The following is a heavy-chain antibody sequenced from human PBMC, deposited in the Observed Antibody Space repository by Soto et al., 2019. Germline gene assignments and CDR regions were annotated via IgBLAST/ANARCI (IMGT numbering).Heavy chain of an antibody. Sequence: PGGSLRLSCAASGFTFSSYSMHWVRQAPGKGLEWVAVISYDGSNKYYADSVKGRFTISRDNSKNTLYLQMNSLRAEDTAVYYCARDLLPTVTTGWFDPWGQGTLVTVSS. CDR3: ARDLLPTVTTGWFDP. V-gene: IGHV3-30-3*01. CDR1: GFTFSSYS. D-gene: IGHD4-17*01. J-gene: IGHJ5*02. CDR2: ISYDGSNK.